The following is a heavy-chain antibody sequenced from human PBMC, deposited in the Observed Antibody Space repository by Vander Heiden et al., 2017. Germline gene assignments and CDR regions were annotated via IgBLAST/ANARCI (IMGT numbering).Heavy chain of an antibody. Sequence: QVQLVQSGAEVKKPGASVKVSCKASGYTFTSYDINWVRQATGQGLEWMGWRNPNSGNKGNAKKFQGRVTRTRNTSISTAYRELSSLRSEDTAVYYCAGARGGVRGVMIFDYWGQGTLVTVSS. CDR3: AGARGGVRGVMIFDY. V-gene: IGHV1-8*01. D-gene: IGHD3-10*01. CDR1: GYTFTSYD. CDR2: RNPNSGNK. J-gene: IGHJ4*02.